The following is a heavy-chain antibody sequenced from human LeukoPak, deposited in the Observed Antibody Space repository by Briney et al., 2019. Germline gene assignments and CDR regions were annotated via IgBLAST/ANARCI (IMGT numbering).Heavy chain of an antibody. CDR2: IYYSGST. J-gene: IGHJ4*02. CDR3: ARGNRGVLRYFDWLPDFDY. CDR1: GGSISSYY. Sequence: SETLSLTCTVSGGSISSYYWSWIRQPPGKGLEWIGYIYYSGSTNYNPSLKSRVTISVDTSKNQFSLKLGSVTAADTAVYYCARGNRGVLRYFDWLPDFDYWGQGTLVTVSS. D-gene: IGHD3-9*01. V-gene: IGHV4-59*08.